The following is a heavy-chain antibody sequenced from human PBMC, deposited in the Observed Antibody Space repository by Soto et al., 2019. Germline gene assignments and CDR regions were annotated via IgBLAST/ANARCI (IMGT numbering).Heavy chain of an antibody. J-gene: IGHJ6*02. D-gene: IGHD2-2*01. Sequence: PGESLKISCKGSGYSFTSYWISLVRQMPGKGLEWMGRIDPSDSCTNYSPSFQGHVTISADKSISTAYLQWSSLKASDTAMYYCARHIKAGSTSPFYGMDVWGQGSTVTVSS. CDR3: ARHIKAGSTSPFYGMDV. V-gene: IGHV5-10-1*01. CDR1: GYSFTSYW. CDR2: IDPSDSCT.